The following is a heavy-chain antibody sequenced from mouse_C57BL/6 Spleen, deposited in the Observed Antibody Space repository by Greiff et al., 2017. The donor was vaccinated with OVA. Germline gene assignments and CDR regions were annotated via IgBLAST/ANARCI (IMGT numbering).Heavy chain of an antibody. J-gene: IGHJ1*03. V-gene: IGHV1-80*01. CDR3: ARGGNNWYFDV. CDR1: GYAFSSYW. CDR2: LYPGDGDT. D-gene: IGHD2-1*01. Sequence: VQLQQSGAVLVKPGASVKISCKASGYAFSSYWMNWVKQRPGKGLEWIGQLYPGDGDTNSTGKFKDKATLTADKSSSTASMQLSSLPSEDSAVYFCARGGNNWYFDVWGTGTTVTVSS.